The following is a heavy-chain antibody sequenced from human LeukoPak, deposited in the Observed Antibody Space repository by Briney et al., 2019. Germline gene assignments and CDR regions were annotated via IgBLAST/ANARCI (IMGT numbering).Heavy chain of an antibody. V-gene: IGHV1-2*02. CDR3: ARELWFGEPLDAFDI. CDR1: GYTFTGYY. Sequence: ASVKVSCKASGYTFTGYYMHWVRQATGQGLEWMGWINPNSGGTNYAQKFQGRVTMTRDTSISTAYMELSRLRSDDTAVYYCARELWFGEPLDAFDIWGQGTMVTVSS. CDR2: INPNSGGT. J-gene: IGHJ3*02. D-gene: IGHD3-10*01.